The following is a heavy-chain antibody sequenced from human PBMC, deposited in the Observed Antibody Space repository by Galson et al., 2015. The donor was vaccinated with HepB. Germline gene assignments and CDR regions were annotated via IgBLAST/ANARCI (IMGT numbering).Heavy chain of an antibody. V-gene: IGHV3-30*18. Sequence: SLRLSCAASGFAFNSYGMYWVRQAPGKGLEWVASTSNDGKDKDYAGSVEGRFTISRDNSKNMLYLQMNSLRADDTAVYYCTKEYNHGVWYFDLWGRGTLVTVSS. CDR2: TSNDGKDK. D-gene: IGHD1-1*01. J-gene: IGHJ2*01. CDR1: GFAFNSYG. CDR3: TKEYNHGVWYFDL.